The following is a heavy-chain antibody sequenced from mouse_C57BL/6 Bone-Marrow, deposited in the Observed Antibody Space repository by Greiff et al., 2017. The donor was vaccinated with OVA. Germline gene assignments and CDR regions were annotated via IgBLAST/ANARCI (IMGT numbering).Heavy chain of an antibody. CDR1: GVDFSRYW. V-gene: IGHV4-1*01. CDR3: ARRDYGNPYWYFDV. Sequence: GVDFSRYWMSWVRRAPGKGLEWIGEINPDSSTINYAPSLKDKFIISRDNAKNTLYLQMSKVRSEDTALYYCARRDYGNPYWYFDVWGTGTTVTVSS. J-gene: IGHJ1*03. D-gene: IGHD2-1*01. CDR2: INPDSSTI.